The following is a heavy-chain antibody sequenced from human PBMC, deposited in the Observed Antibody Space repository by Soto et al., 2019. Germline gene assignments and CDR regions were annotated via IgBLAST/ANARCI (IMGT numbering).Heavy chain of an antibody. CDR2: INPNSGGT. J-gene: IGHJ6*02. Sequence: GASVKVSCKASGYTFSGYYIHWLRQAPGQGLEWMGWINPNSGGTNYAQKFQGRVTVTRDTPTSTAYMELSRPTSDDTAVYYCARSLTEGYCTITGCYTRPLYGMDVWGQGTTVTVSS. CDR3: ARSLTEGYCTITGCYTRPLYGMDV. CDR1: GYTFSGYY. V-gene: IGHV1-2*02. D-gene: IGHD2-2*02.